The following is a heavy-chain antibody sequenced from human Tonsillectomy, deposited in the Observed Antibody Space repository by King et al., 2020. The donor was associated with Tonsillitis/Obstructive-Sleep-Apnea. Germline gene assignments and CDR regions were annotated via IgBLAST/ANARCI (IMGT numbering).Heavy chain of an antibody. CDR1: GFTFGDYG. V-gene: IGHV3-49*04. CDR2: IRSKAYGGTT. CDR3: SRDRTSNDFWSDYDFGY. J-gene: IGHJ4*02. Sequence: QLVQSGGGLVQPGRSLRLSCTASGFTFGDYGMTWVRQAPGKGLEWVGFIRSKAYGGTTEYAASVKGRFTISRDDSKSIAYLQMNSLKTEDTAVYYCSRDRTSNDFWSDYDFGYWGQGTLVTVSS. D-gene: IGHD3-3*01.